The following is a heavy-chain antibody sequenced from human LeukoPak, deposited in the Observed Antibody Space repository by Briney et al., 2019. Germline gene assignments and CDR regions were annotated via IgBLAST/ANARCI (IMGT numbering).Heavy chain of an antibody. J-gene: IGHJ2*01. CDR3: AREIAVAGTWYFDL. Sequence: GGSLRLSCAASGFTFSSYDMHWVRQATGKGLEWVSGISTAGETNYPGSVKGRFTISRESAKNSVYLQMNSLRAGDTAVYCAREIAVAGTWYFDLWGRGTLVTVSS. CDR1: GFTFSSYD. D-gene: IGHD6-19*01. V-gene: IGHV3-13*01. CDR2: ISTAGET.